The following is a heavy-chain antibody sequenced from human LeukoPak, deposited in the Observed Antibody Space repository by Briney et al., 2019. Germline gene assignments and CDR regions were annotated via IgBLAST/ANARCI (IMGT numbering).Heavy chain of an antibody. CDR3: ARHKAPPYYYGSGSPRYWFDP. CDR2: IYYSGST. CDR1: GGSISSYC. Sequence: PSETLSLTCTVSGGSISSYCWSWIRQPPGKGLEWIGSIYYSGSTYYNPSLKSRVTISVDTSKNQFSLKLSSVTAADTAVYYCARHKAPPYYYGSGSPRYWFDPWGQGTLVTVSS. V-gene: IGHV4-59*05. D-gene: IGHD3-10*01. J-gene: IGHJ5*02.